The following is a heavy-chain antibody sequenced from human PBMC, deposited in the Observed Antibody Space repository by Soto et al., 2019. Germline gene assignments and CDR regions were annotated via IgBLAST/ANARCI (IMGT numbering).Heavy chain of an antibody. CDR3: VRDPYLPTAGRLASLHY. CDR2: IKKDGSET. J-gene: IGHJ4*02. D-gene: IGHD1-1*01. Sequence: GGSLRLSCAASGFTFSTYWMTWVRQAPGKGPEWVANIKKDGSETSYADSVKGRVTISRDNSNNTLYVQMNSLKAEDTAVYYCVRDPYLPTAGRLASLHYWGPGTLVTVSS. CDR1: GFTFSTYW. V-gene: IGHV3-7*01.